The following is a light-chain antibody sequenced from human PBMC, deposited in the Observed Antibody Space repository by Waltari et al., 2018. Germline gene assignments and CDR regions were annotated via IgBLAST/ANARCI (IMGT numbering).Light chain of an antibody. J-gene: IGKJ4*01. CDR1: QEIRNY. Sequence: DIQMTQSPPSLSASVGDRFTITCQASQEIRNYLNWYQQKAGKAPKLLIYDASKLETRVPSIFSGSGSGTDFTFTISSLQPEDIATYYCQQFDTPLSFGGGTKVEIK. V-gene: IGKV1-33*01. CDR2: DAS. CDR3: QQFDTPLS.